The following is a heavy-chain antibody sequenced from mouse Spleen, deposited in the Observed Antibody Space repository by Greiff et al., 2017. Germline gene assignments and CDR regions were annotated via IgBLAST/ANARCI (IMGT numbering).Heavy chain of an antibody. Sequence: KLQESGPGLVKPSQSLFLTCSITGFPITSGYYWIWIRQSPGKPLEWMGYITHSGETFYNPSLQSPISITRETSKNQFFLQLNSVTTEDTAMYYCAGDTPSMDYWGQGTSVTVSS. CDR2: ITHSGET. CDR3: AGDTPSMDY. CDR1: GFPITSGYY. V-gene: IGHV12-3*01. J-gene: IGHJ4*01.